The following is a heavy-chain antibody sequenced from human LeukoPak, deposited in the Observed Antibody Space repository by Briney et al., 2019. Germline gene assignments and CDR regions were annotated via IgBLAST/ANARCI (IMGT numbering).Heavy chain of an antibody. CDR2: INHSGST. Sequence: PGGSLRLSCAASGFTVSSNYMSWIRQPPGKGLEWIGEINHSGSTNYNPSLKSRVTISVDTSKNQFSLKLSSVTAADTAVYYCARGRSSYERGKSSFDYWGQGTLVTVSS. J-gene: IGHJ4*02. CDR3: ARGRSSYERGKSSFDY. D-gene: IGHD6-6*01. V-gene: IGHV4-34*01. CDR1: GFTVSSNY.